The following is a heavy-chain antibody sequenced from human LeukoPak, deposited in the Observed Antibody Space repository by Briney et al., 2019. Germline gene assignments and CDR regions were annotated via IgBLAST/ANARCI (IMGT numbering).Heavy chain of an antibody. V-gene: IGHV1-2*06. J-gene: IGHJ3*02. CDR1: GYTFTGYY. CDR2: INPNSGGT. D-gene: IGHD3-22*01. Sequence: ASVKVSCKASGYTFTGYYMHWVRQAPGQGLEWMGRINPNSGGTNYAQKFQGRVTMTRDTSISTAYMELSRLRSDDTAVYYCARDYYDSSGSDAFDIWGQGTMVTVSS. CDR3: ARDYYDSSGSDAFDI.